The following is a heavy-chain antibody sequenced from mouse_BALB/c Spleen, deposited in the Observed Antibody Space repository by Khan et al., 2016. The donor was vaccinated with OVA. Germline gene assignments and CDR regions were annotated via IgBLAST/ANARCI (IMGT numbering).Heavy chain of an antibody. CDR2: ISSGGDYT. D-gene: IGHD4-1*01. V-gene: IGHV5-6*01. CDR3: ADHLTGSFAY. CDR1: GFTFSSYS. Sequence: EVELVESGGDLAKPGGSLKLSCAASGFTFSSYSMSWVRQTPDKRLEWVASISSGGDYTYYPASVKGRFTISRDNAKNTLYLQMSDLKSEDTAMYYCADHLTGSFAYWGQGTLVTVSA. J-gene: IGHJ3*01.